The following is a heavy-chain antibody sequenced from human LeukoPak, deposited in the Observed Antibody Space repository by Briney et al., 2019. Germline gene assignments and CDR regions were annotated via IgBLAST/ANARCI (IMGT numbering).Heavy chain of an antibody. Sequence: GGSLRLSCAASGFTFSSYAMSWVRQAPGKGLEWVSAISGSGGSTYYADSVKGRFTISRDNSKNTLYLQMNSLRAEDTAVYYCARDTRGHITNFDYWGQGTLVTVSS. V-gene: IGHV3-23*01. D-gene: IGHD3-3*01. CDR1: GFTFSSYA. J-gene: IGHJ4*02. CDR2: ISGSGGST. CDR3: ARDTRGHITNFDY.